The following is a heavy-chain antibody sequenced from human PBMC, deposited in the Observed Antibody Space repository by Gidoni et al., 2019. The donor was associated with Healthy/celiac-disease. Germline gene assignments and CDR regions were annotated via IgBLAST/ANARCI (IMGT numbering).Heavy chain of an antibody. J-gene: IGHJ5*02. CDR3: ASFAPAASFYP. CDR1: GGSFSGYY. V-gene: IGHV4-34*01. Sequence: QVQLQRWGAGMLKPSETLSLTCAVHGGSFSGYYWSWIRQPPGKGLEWIGEINHSGSTNYNPSLKSRVTISVDTSKNQFSLKLSSVTAADTAGYYCASFAPAASFYPWGQGTLVTVSS. CDR2: INHSGST. D-gene: IGHD2-2*01.